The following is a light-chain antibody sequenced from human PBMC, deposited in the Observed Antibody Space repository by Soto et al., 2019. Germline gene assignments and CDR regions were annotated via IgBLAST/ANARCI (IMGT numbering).Light chain of an antibody. CDR1: SSDVGGYNY. Sequence: QSALTQPRSVSGSPGQSVTSSCTGTSSDVGGYNYVSWYQQHPGKAPKLMIYDVSTRPSGVPDRFSGAKSGNTASLTISGLQAEDEADYYCCSYAGSYTYVVGTGTKLTVL. V-gene: IGLV2-11*01. J-gene: IGLJ1*01. CDR3: CSYAGSYTYV. CDR2: DVS.